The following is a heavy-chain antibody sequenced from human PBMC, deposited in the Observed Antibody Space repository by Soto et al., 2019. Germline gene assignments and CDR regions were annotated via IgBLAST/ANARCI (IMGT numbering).Heavy chain of an antibody. V-gene: IGHV1-8*01. CDR3: ARERAAAGFDY. CDR1: GYTFTSYD. J-gene: IGHJ4*02. CDR2: MNPNSGNT. D-gene: IGHD6-13*01. Sequence: QVQLVQSGAEVKKPGASVKVSCKASGYTFTSYDINWVRQATGQGLEWMGWMNPNSGNTGYAQEFQGRVTMTRNASIITAYMDLISLRSDDTAVYYCARERAAAGFDYWGQGTLVTVSS.